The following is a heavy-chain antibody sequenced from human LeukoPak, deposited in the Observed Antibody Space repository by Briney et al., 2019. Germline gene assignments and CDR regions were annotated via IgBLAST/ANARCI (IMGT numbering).Heavy chain of an antibody. CDR2: IDPSDSYT. V-gene: IGHV5-10-1*01. CDR1: GYSFTSYW. D-gene: IGHD2-2*01. J-gene: IGHJ3*02. CDR3: ARTYCSSTSCYHGAFDI. Sequence: GESLRISCKGSGYSFTSYWISWVRQMPGKGLEWMGRIDPSDSYTNYSPSFQGHVTISADKSISTAYLQWSSLKASDTAMYYSARTYCSSTSCYHGAFDIWGQGTMVTVSS.